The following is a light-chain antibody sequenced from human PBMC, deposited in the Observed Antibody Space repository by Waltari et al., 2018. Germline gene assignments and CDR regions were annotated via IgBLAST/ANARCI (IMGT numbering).Light chain of an antibody. Sequence: EIVLTQSPGTLSLSPGERATLSCRASQSVSSNYLVWYRQNPGQAPRLLIYGASSRATGIPYRFSGSGSGTDFTRTISRLEPEDFAVYYCQQYGSSPWTFGQGTKVEIK. CDR2: GAS. CDR1: QSVSSNY. J-gene: IGKJ1*01. CDR3: QQYGSSPWT. V-gene: IGKV3-20*01.